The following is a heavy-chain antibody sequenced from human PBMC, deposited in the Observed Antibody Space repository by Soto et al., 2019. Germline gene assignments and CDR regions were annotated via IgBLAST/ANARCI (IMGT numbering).Heavy chain of an antibody. CDR2: VTHREST. V-gene: IGHV4-34*01. J-gene: IGHJ6*03. CDR3: ARRVQGSLYYYYYMDV. D-gene: IGHD3-10*01. Sequence: SETLSLTCTVSGGSISSYYLSWIRQPPGKGLEWIGEVTHRESTNYSPSLKSRVTISIDTSKNQFSLRLNSVTAADTAVYYCARRVQGSLYYYYYMDVWGKGTPVTVSS. CDR1: GGSISSYY.